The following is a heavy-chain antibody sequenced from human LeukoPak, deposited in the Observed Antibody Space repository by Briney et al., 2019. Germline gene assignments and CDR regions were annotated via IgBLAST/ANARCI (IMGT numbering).Heavy chain of an antibody. D-gene: IGHD1-14*01. Sequence: HPGGSLRLSCAASGFTFDYYSMSWVRQAPGKGLEWVANIQHDGSEIHYVDSVKGRFTISRDNAKNSLYLQMSSLRADDTAVYFCARVGTTSWYSWGPGTLVTVSS. CDR1: GFTFDYYS. CDR3: ARVGTTSWYS. CDR2: IQHDGSEI. J-gene: IGHJ4*02. V-gene: IGHV3-7*01.